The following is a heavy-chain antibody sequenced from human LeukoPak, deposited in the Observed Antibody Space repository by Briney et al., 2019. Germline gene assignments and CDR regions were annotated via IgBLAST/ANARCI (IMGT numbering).Heavy chain of an antibody. Sequence: PSETLSLICTVSGGSISSYYWSWIRQPAGKGLERIGRIYTSGSTNYNPSLKSRVTISVDKSKNQFSLKLSSVTAADTAVYYCAREVPNSSGYYYVRAFDYWGQGTLVTVSS. D-gene: IGHD3-22*01. CDR1: GGSISSYY. CDR2: IYTSGST. J-gene: IGHJ4*02. V-gene: IGHV4-4*07. CDR3: AREVPNSSGYYYVRAFDY.